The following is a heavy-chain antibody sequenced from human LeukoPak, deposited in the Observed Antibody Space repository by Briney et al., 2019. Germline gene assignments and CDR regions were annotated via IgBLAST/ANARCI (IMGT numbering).Heavy chain of an antibody. CDR2: IYPGDSDT. CDR3: ASVAGYAKNWFDP. CDR1: GYSFPSYW. J-gene: IGHJ5*02. Sequence: GESLKISCKGSGYSFPSYWIGWVRQLPGRGLEYMGIIYPGDSDTRYSPSFQGQVTISADKSISTAYLQWSSLKASDTAMYYCASVAGYAKNWFDPWGQGTLVTVSS. V-gene: IGHV5-51*01. D-gene: IGHD5-12*01.